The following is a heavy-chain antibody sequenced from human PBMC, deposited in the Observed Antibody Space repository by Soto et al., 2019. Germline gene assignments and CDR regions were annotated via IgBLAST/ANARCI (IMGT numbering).Heavy chain of an antibody. CDR1: GGTFSSYA. D-gene: IGHD6-19*01. V-gene: IGHV1-69*06. CDR2: IIPIFGTA. J-gene: IGHJ5*02. Sequence: GASVKVSCKASGGTFSSYAISWVRQAPGQGLEWMGGIIPIFGTANYAQKFQGRVTITADKSTSTAYMELSSLRSEDTAVYYCARHSSGWYGDDAWGQGTLVTVSS. CDR3: ARHSSGWYGDDA.